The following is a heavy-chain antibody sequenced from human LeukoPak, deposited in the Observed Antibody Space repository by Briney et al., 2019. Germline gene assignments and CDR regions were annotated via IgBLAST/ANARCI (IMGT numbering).Heavy chain of an antibody. Sequence: GGSLRLSCAASGFTFSSYAMHWVRQAPGKGLEWVAVIGGSGGSTHYADSVKGRFTISRDNSKNTLYLQMNSLRAEDTAVYYCARDWLRGYSAFFDYWGQGTLVTVSS. CDR2: IGGSGGST. V-gene: IGHV3-23*01. CDR1: GFTFSSYA. CDR3: ARDWLRGYSAFFDY. D-gene: IGHD5-12*01. J-gene: IGHJ4*02.